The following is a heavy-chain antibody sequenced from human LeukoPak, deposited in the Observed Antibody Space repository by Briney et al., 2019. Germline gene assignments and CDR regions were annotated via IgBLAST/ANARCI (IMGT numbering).Heavy chain of an antibody. D-gene: IGHD3-9*01. V-gene: IGHV3-33*06. Sequence: GGSLRLSCAASGFTFSSYGMHWVRQAPGKGLEWVAVIWYDGSNKYYADSVKGRFTISRDNSKNTLYLQMNSLRTEDTAVYYCAKWGDYDVLTGYYVSDYWGQGTLVTVSS. CDR2: IWYDGSNK. CDR1: GFTFSSYG. CDR3: AKWGDYDVLTGYYVSDY. J-gene: IGHJ4*02.